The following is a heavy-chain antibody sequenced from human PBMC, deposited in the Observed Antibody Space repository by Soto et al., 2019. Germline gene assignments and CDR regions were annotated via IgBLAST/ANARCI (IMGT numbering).Heavy chain of an antibody. V-gene: IGHV1-69*01. CDR3: ASSYGDYSFGAFDI. CDR2: IIPIFGTA. J-gene: IGHJ3*02. D-gene: IGHD4-17*01. Sequence: QVQLVQSGAEVKKPGSSVKVSCKASGGTFSSYAISWVRQAPGQGLEWMGGIIPIFGTANYAQKFQGRVTITADEYTSTAYMELSSLRSEDTAVYYCASSYGDYSFGAFDIWGQGTMVTVSS. CDR1: GGTFSSYA.